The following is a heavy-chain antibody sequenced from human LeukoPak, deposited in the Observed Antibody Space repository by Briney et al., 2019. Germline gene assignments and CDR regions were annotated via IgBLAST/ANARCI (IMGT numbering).Heavy chain of an antibody. V-gene: IGHV1-2*02. CDR3: ARSSGTYPDFDS. CDR2: INPDSGGT. CDR1: GYTFTAYY. D-gene: IGHD1-1*01. J-gene: IGHJ4*02. Sequence: ASVKVSCKSSGYTFTAYYMHWVRPAPGQGLEWMGWINPDSGGTNYAQKFQGRVTMTRDTSINTAYMELSRLSSDDTAVYYCARSSGTYPDFDSWGQGTLVTVSS.